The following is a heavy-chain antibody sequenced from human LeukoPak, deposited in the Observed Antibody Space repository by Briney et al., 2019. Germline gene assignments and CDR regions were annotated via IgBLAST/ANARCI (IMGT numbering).Heavy chain of an antibody. Sequence: GSLRLSCAASGFTFSSYEMNWVRQPPGKGLEWIGSIYYSGSTYYNPSLKSRVTISVDTSKNQFSLKLSSVTAADTAVYYCARTLRYFDWLFDYWGQGTLVTVSS. J-gene: IGHJ4*02. CDR3: ARTLRYFDWLFDY. D-gene: IGHD3-9*01. CDR2: IYYSGST. CDR1: GFTFSSYE. V-gene: IGHV4-39*01.